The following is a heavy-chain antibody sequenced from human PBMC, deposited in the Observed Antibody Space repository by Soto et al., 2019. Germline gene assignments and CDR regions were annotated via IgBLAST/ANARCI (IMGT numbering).Heavy chain of an antibody. J-gene: IGHJ4*02. D-gene: IGHD2-2*01. Sequence: ASVKVSCKASGYTFTGYYMHWVRQAPGQGLEWMGWINPSSGGTNYAQKFQGRVTMTRDTSISTAYMELSRLRSDDTAVYYCARWASSTSLMRTYYFDYWGQGTLVTVSS. CDR2: INPSSGGT. V-gene: IGHV1-2*02. CDR3: ARWASSTSLMRTYYFDY. CDR1: GYTFTGYY.